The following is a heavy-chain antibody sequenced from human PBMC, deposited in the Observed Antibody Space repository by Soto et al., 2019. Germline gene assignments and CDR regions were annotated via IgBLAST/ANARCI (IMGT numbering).Heavy chain of an antibody. D-gene: IGHD1-26*01. J-gene: IGHJ4*02. CDR3: AKVPAYDGSYSSYY. CDR1: GFTFSNYA. V-gene: IGHV3-23*01. Sequence: GGSLRLSCAASGFTFSNYAMSWVRQAPGKWLEWVSSISGGGSSTYYADSVKGRFTMSRDNSKNTLYLQMNSLRAEDTAVYYCAKVPAYDGSYSSYYWCRGVLVTVSS. CDR2: ISGGGSST.